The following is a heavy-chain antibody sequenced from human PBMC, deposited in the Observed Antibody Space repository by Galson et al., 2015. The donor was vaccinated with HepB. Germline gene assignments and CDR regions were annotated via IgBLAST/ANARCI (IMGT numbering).Heavy chain of an antibody. Sequence: SVKVSCKVSGYTVSELSMHWVRQAPGKGLEWLAYFDPEEAETISAQKFQGRVTMTEDTATDTAYMELSSLRSEDTAVYYCATDCLVSGDYLLDCWGQGTLVSVSS. J-gene: IGHJ4*02. CDR2: FDPEEAET. D-gene: IGHD2-21*02. CDR3: ATDCLVSGDYLLDC. CDR1: GYTVSELS. V-gene: IGHV1-24*01.